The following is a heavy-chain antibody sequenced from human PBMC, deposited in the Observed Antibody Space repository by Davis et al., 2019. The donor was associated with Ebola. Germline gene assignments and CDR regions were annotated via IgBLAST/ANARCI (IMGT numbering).Heavy chain of an antibody. CDR3: ARHAAGDYAIFDY. V-gene: IGHV5-51*01. CDR1: GDTFSYYW. Sequence: GESLKISCEGSGDTFSYYWIAWVRQMPGKGLEWMGIIYPDDSATRYSPSFLDQVTISVDKSVSTAYLQWSSLKASDSAIYYCARHAAGDYAIFDYWGQGTLVTVSS. CDR2: IYPDDSAT. D-gene: IGHD4-17*01. J-gene: IGHJ4*01.